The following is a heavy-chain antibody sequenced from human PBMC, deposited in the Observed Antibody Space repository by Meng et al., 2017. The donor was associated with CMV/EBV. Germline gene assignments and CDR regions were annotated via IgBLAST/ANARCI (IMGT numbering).Heavy chain of an antibody. J-gene: IGHJ5*02. Sequence: SETLSLTCTVSGGSINSNNYYWGWIRQPPGKGLEWIGSISYSGSTYYNPSLKSRVTISVDTSKNQFSLKLSSVTAADTAVHFCARRSVYGRFDRWGQGTLVTVSS. CDR1: GGSINSNNYY. CDR2: ISYSGST. CDR3: ARRSVYGRFDR. D-gene: IGHD1-14*01. V-gene: IGHV4-39*01.